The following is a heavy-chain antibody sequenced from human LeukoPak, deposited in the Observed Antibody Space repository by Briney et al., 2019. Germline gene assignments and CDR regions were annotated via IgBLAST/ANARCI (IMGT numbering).Heavy chain of an antibody. CDR2: INHSGST. Sequence: SETLSLTCAVYGGSFSGYYWSWIRQPPGKGLEWIGEINHSGSTNYNPSLKSRVTISVDTSKNQFSLKLSSVTAADTAVYYCARPLEDYDAFDIWGQGTMVTVSS. CDR3: ARPLEDYDAFDI. D-gene: IGHD2-15*01. V-gene: IGHV4-34*01. J-gene: IGHJ3*02. CDR1: GGSFSGYY.